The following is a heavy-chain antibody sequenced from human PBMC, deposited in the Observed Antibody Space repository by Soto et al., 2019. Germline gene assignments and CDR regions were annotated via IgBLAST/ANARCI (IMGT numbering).Heavy chain of an antibody. CDR1: GFSLSNYGVG. CDR3: AHISHPGAGSFDY. V-gene: IGHV2-5*02. Sequence: QITLKESGPTLVKPTQTLTLTCTFSGFSLSNYGVGVGWIRQPPGQALEWLALIYWDGDRRYSPSPKSRVTXTXDXXKHLVVLTVTYMDPVDTAPYYCAHISHPGAGSFDYWGQGTLVTVSS. CDR2: IYWDGDR. J-gene: IGHJ4*02. D-gene: IGHD3-10*01.